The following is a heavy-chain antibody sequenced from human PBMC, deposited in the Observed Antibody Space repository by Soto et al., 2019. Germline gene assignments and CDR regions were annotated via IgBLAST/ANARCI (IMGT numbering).Heavy chain of an antibody. J-gene: IGHJ1*01. CDR3: ARSGPSCNGGSCYFQY. CDR2: IIPAFGPA. V-gene: IGHV1-69*01. D-gene: IGHD2-15*01. Sequence: QVQLVQSGAEVKKPGSSVKVSCKVSGGTFSSFDISWLRQAPGQRLEWMGGIIPAFGPANYAPNFQGTVSITAGDSATTVYMELSSLRSDDTGVYYCARSGPSCNGGSCYFQYWGQGTLVTVSS. CDR1: GGTFSSFD.